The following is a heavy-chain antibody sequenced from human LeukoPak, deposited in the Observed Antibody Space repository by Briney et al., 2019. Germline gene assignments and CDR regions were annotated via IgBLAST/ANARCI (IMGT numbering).Heavy chain of an antibody. D-gene: IGHD6-19*01. CDR1: GFTFSSYA. CDR2: ISGSGGST. V-gene: IGHV3-23*01. J-gene: IGHJ4*02. CDR3: ARTPLGYSSGWYSDY. Sequence: PGGSLRLSCAASGFTFSSYAMSWVRQAPGEGLEWVSAISGSGGSTYYADSVKGRFTISRDNSKNTLYLQMNSLRAEDTAVYYCARTPLGYSSGWYSDYWGQGTLVTVSS.